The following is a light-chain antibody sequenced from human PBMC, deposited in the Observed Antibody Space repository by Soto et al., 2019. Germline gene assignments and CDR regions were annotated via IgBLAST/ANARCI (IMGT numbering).Light chain of an antibody. J-gene: IGKJ5*01. Sequence: VLTQSPGTLSLSPGERAALSCMASESVSGSYIAWYQQKVGQSPRLLIYGASNRATGIPDRFSGSGSGTDFTLTLSRLEPEDFAVYYCQQYGSSPITFGQGTRLEIK. CDR3: QQYGSSPIT. CDR2: GAS. CDR1: ESVSGSY. V-gene: IGKV3-20*01.